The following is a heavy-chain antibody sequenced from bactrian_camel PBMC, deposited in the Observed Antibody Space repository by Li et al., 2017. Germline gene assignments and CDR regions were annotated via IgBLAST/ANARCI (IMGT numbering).Heavy chain of an antibody. V-gene: IGHV3S25*01. CDR3: VRRVDGTGATDFGY. J-gene: IGHJ6*01. Sequence: QLVESGGGSVQAGGSLRLSCAASGYTYSSYRMYWFRQAPGKGLEWVSSIRTGGGLTYYADSVKGRFTISRDDAKNTVYLQMNSLKPEDTAVYYCVRRVDGTGATDFGYWGQGTQVTVS. CDR1: GYTYSSYR. D-gene: IGHD6*01. CDR2: IRTGGGLT.